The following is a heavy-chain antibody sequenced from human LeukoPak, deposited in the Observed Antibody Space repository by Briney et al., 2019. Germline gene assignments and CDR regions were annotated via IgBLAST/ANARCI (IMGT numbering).Heavy chain of an antibody. CDR1: GFTVSSYA. Sequence: CAASGFTVSSYAMSWIRQPPGKGLEWIGEINHSGSTNYNPSLKSRVTISVDTSKNQFSLKLSSVTAADTAVYYCARDIRYYYGSGGYPGWFDHWGQGTLVTVSS. J-gene: IGHJ5*02. D-gene: IGHD3-10*01. V-gene: IGHV4-34*01. CDR2: INHSGST. CDR3: ARDIRYYYGSGGYPGWFDH.